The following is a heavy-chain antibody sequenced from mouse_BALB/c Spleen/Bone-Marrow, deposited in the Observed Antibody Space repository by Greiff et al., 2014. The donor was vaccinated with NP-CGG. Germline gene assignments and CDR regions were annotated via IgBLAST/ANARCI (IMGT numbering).Heavy chain of an antibody. CDR1: GYSFISYW. CDR2: IHPSDSET. D-gene: IGHD2-12*01. V-gene: IGHV1-61*01. J-gene: IGHJ2*01. Sequence: GAELVRPGASVKLSCKASGYSFISYWMNWVKQRPGQGLEWISMIHPSDSETRLNQKFKDKATLTVDESSSTVYIQLSSPTSEDSAVYYCARQDVTTTSDYWGHGTTLTVSS. CDR3: ARQDVTTTSDY.